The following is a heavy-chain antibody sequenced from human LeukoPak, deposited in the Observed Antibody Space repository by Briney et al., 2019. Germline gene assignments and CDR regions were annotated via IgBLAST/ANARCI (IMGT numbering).Heavy chain of an antibody. Sequence: GSLRLSCAASGFTVSSNYMSWVRQAPGKGLEWIGYIYYSGSTNYNPSLKSRVTISVDTSKNQFSLKLSSVTAADTAVYYCARVIAAAGTEWFDPWGQGTLVTVSS. V-gene: IGHV4-59*02. CDR3: ARVIAAAGTEWFDP. CDR1: GFTVSSNY. CDR2: IYYSGST. J-gene: IGHJ5*02. D-gene: IGHD6-13*01.